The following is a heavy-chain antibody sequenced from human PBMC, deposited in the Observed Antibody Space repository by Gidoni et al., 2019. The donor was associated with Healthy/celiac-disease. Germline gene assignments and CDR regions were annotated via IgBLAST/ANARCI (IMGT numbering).Heavy chain of an antibody. J-gene: IGHJ3*02. Sequence: EVQLVESGGGLVQPGGSLRLSCAASGFTCSSYDMNWVRPAPVTGLEWVSYISSCVSTIYYEDSVKGRCTISRDNAKNSLYLQMNSLRAEDTAVYYCARDDPNELAFDIWGQGTMVTVSS. CDR2: ISSCVSTI. D-gene: IGHD1-1*01. CDR3: ARDDPNELAFDI. V-gene: IGHV3-48*03. CDR1: GFTCSSYD.